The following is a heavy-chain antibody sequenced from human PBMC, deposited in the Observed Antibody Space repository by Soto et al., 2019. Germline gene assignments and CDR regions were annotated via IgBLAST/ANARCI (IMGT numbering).Heavy chain of an antibody. J-gene: IGHJ4*03. V-gene: IGHV1-18*01. CDR2: ISAYNGNT. D-gene: IGHD4-17*01. CDR3: ARPSADYGDY. Sequence: ASVKVSXKXXXXXXXXXXXSWVRQAPGQGLEWMGWISAYNGNTNYAQKLQGRVTMTTDTSTSTAYMELRSLRSDDTAVYYCARPSADYGDY. CDR1: XXXXXXXX.